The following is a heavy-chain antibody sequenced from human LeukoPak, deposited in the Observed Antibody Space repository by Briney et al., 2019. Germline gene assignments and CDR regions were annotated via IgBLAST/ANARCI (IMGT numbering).Heavy chain of an antibody. CDR3: ARLWGGPKVDYYYYYMVV. CDR1: GGSISSSSYY. Sequence: PSETLSLTCTVSGGSISSSSYYWGWIRQPPGKGLEWIGSIYYSGSTYYNPSLKSRVTISVDTSKNQFSLKLSSVTAADTAVYYCARLWGGPKVDYYYYYMVVWGKGTTVTVSS. J-gene: IGHJ6*03. D-gene: IGHD3-16*01. V-gene: IGHV4-39*01. CDR2: IYYSGST.